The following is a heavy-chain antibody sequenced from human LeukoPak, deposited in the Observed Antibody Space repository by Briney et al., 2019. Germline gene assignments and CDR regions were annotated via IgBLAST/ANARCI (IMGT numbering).Heavy chain of an antibody. J-gene: IGHJ4*02. CDR2: ISSSGSTI. Sequence: GGSLRLSCAASGFTFSSYEMNWVRQAPGKGLEWVSYISSSGSTIYYADSVKGRFTISRDNAKNSLYLQMNSLRAEDTAVYYCAREMRFTTTHFDYWGQGTLVTVSP. D-gene: IGHD3-3*01. CDR1: GFTFSSYE. V-gene: IGHV3-48*03. CDR3: AREMRFTTTHFDY.